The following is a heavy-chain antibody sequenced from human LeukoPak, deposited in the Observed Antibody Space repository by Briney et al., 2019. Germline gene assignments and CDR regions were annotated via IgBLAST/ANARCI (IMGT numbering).Heavy chain of an antibody. V-gene: IGHV3-21*01. CDR1: GFTFSSFS. J-gene: IGHJ4*02. CDR2: ISSSGSYK. CDR3: ARGLSSG. Sequence: PGGSLRLSCAASGFTFSSFSMNWVRQAPGKGLEWVSSISSSGSYKYYADSVKGRFTISRDNAKNSLYLQMNSLRAEDTAVYYCARGLSSGWGQGTLVTVSS. D-gene: IGHD6-19*01.